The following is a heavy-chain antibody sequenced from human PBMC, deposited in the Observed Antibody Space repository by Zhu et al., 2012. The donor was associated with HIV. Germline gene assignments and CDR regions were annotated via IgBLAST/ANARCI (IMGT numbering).Heavy chain of an antibody. D-gene: IGHD3-22*01. CDR3: TTNTYYYDSSGYYLADY. V-gene: IGHV3-15*01. CDR2: IKSKTDGGTT. Sequence: EVQLVESGGGLVKPGGSLRLSCAASGFTFSNAWMSWVRQAPGKGLEWVGRIKSKTDGGTTDYAAPVKGRFTISRDDPKNTLYLQMNSLKTEDTAVYYCTTNTYYYDSSGYYLADYWGQGTLVTVSS. CDR1: GFTFSNAW. J-gene: IGHJ4*02.